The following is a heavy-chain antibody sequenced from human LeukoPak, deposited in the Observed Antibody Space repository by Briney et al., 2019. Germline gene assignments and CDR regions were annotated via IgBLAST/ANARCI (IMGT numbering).Heavy chain of an antibody. D-gene: IGHD6-13*01. Sequence: SETLSLTCTVSGGSISSYYWSWIRQPPGKGLEWIGYIYYSGSTNYNPPLKSRVTISVDTSKNQFSLKLSSVTAADTAVYYCARGYSSSWYRYYYYYGMDVWGQGTTVTVSS. V-gene: IGHV4-59*01. J-gene: IGHJ6*02. CDR3: ARGYSSSWYRYYYYYGMDV. CDR2: IYYSGST. CDR1: GGSISSYY.